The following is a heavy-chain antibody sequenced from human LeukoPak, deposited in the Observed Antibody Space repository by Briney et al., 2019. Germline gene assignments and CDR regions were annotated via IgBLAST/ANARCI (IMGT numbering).Heavy chain of an antibody. Sequence: GGSLRLSCAASGFTFSTFNMNWVRQAPGKGLEWISYISSRCNIVYYADSVKGRFTISRENAKNSLSLQMESLRDEDMAVYYCARESGLSVLVSFDYCGEGTLVTVSS. CDR1: GFTFSTFN. CDR3: ARESGLSVLVSFDY. J-gene: IGHJ4*02. V-gene: IGHV3-48*02. CDR2: ISSRCNIV. D-gene: IGHD3/OR15-3a*01.